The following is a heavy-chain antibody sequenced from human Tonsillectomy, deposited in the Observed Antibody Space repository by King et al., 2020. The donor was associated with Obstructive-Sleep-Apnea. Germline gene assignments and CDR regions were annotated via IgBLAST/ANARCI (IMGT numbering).Heavy chain of an antibody. Sequence: VQLQESGPGLVKPSETLSLTCTVSGDSISNYYWSWIRQPPGKGLEWIGYMYYRGNSNYNPSLKSRVTISVDTSKIQFSLRLSSVTAADTAVYYCARHRGVEDYGGYGDYFDYWGQGTLVTVSS. CDR1: GDSISNYY. J-gene: IGHJ4*02. CDR2: MYYRGNS. CDR3: ARHRGVEDYGGYGDYFDY. V-gene: IGHV4-59*08. D-gene: IGHD5-12*01.